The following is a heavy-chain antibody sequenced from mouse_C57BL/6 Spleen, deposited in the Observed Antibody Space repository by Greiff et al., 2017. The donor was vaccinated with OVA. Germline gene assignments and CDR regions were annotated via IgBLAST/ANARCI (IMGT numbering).Heavy chain of an antibody. Sequence: EVQLVESGGGLVQPGGSLSLSCAASGFTFTDYYMSWVRQPPGKALEWLGFIRNKANGYTTEYSASVKGRFTISRDNSQSILYLQMNALRAEDSATYYCARYSGGGYGNYDYAMDYWGQGTSVTVSS. V-gene: IGHV7-3*01. CDR2: IRNKANGYTT. CDR3: ARYSGGGYGNYDYAMDY. J-gene: IGHJ4*01. D-gene: IGHD2-1*01. CDR1: GFTFTDYY.